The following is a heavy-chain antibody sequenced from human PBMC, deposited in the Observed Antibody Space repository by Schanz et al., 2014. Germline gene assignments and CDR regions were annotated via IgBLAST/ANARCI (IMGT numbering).Heavy chain of an antibody. Sequence: EVQLLESGGGLVQPGGSLRLSCAASGFTFSSYAMSWVRQAPGKGLEWVSAISGSGGSTYYADSVKGRFTISRDNSKNSLFLQMNSLISEDTAVYYCARDHTTESYYSAGPPIDYWGQGTLLTVSS. CDR1: GFTFSSYA. D-gene: IGHD1-26*01. CDR2: ISGSGGST. V-gene: IGHV3-23*01. CDR3: ARDHTTESYYSAGPPIDY. J-gene: IGHJ4*02.